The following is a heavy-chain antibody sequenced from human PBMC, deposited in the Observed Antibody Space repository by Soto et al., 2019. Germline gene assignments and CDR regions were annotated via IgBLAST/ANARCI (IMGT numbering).Heavy chain of an antibody. D-gene: IGHD1-7*01. V-gene: IGHV4-4*07. Sequence: PSETLSLTSTVSGGSISSYYWSWIRQPAGKGLEWIGRIYTSGSTNYNPSLKSRVTMSVDTSKNQFSLKLSSVTAADTAVYYCAREGNWNYVHAFDYWGQGTLVTVSS. CDR3: AREGNWNYVHAFDY. J-gene: IGHJ4*02. CDR2: IYTSGST. CDR1: GGSISSYY.